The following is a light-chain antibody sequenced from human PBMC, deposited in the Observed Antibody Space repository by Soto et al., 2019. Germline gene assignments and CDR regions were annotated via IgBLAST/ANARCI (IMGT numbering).Light chain of an antibody. CDR1: HSVSSSY. Sequence: EIVLTQSPGTLSLSPGERATLSCRASHSVSSSYLAWYQQNPGQAPRLLIYGASSRATGIPDRFSGSGSGTDFTLNISRLEPEDFAVYYCQLYGSSPPYTFGQGTKLEIK. CDR2: GAS. V-gene: IGKV3-20*01. J-gene: IGKJ2*01. CDR3: QLYGSSPPYT.